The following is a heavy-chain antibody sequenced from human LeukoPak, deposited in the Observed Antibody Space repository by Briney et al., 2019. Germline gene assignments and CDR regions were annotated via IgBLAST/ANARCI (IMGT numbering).Heavy chain of an antibody. CDR2: ISGSGRVM. Sequence: GGSLRLSCAASGFTFSVYSMNWVRQAPGKGLEWLSYISGSGRVMYYADSVKGRLTISRDSAKNSLYLQMSSLRAEDTAVYYCARDYNYAFDYWGQGILVTVSS. J-gene: IGHJ4*02. V-gene: IGHV3-48*04. CDR3: ARDYNYAFDY. CDR1: GFTFSVYS. D-gene: IGHD5-18*01.